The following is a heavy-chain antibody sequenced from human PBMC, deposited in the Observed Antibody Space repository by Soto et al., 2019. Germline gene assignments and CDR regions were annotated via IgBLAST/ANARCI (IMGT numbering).Heavy chain of an antibody. CDR1: GFTFSSYA. Sequence: EVQLLESGGGLVQPGGSLRLSCAASGFTFSSYAMNWVRQAPGKGLEWVSVISGSGGSTYYADSVKGRFTISRDNSKTTLNVQMNSLRVEDTAVYYCAKSVVMGAFASWGQGTMVTVSS. V-gene: IGHV3-23*01. CDR3: AKSVVMGAFAS. J-gene: IGHJ3*02. D-gene: IGHD2-15*01. CDR2: ISGSGGST.